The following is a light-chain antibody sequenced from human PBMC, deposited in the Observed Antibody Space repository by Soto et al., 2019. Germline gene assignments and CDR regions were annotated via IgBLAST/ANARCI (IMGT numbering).Light chain of an antibody. V-gene: IGKV3-15*01. CDR2: GAS. Sequence: EMVMTQSPATLSVSPGERATLSCRASQSVSSNLAWYQQKPGQAPRLLIYGASTRATGIPARFSGSGSGTEFTLTLSSLQSEDFAVYYCQQYNDWPPKQYTFGQGTKLEIK. CDR1: QSVSSN. J-gene: IGKJ2*01. CDR3: QQYNDWPPKQYT.